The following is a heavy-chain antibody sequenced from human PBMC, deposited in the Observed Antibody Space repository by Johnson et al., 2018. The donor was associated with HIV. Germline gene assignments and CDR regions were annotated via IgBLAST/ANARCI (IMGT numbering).Heavy chain of an antibody. CDR3: AREGPSERAGFDI. V-gene: IGHV3-74*01. Sequence: MLLVESGGGVVQPGRSLRLSCAASGFTFYSYGMHWVRQAPGKGLVWVARIKRDGGSTCYVDSVKGRFIISRDNTKNTLYLQMNSLRADDTAVYYCAREGPSERAGFDIWGQGTMVTVSS. CDR2: IKRDGGST. CDR1: GFTFYSYG. J-gene: IGHJ3*02.